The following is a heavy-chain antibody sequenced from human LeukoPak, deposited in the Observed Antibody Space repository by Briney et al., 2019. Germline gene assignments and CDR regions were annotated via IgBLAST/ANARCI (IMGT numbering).Heavy chain of an antibody. CDR3: AKERAGYTNPYYFDY. V-gene: IGHV3-23*01. J-gene: IGHJ4*02. D-gene: IGHD3-16*02. Sequence: PAGSRRLSCPASGFTFSTYAIGWVRQAPGNLMEWDSTISGSGANTYYTDSVRGRFTISRDNSKNTIYLHMNSLRAEDTAVYYCAKERAGYTNPYYFDYWGQGTLVTVSS. CDR2: ISGSGANT. CDR1: GFTFSTYA.